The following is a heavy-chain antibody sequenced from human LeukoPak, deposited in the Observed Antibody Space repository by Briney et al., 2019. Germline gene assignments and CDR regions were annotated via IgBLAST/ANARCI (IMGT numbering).Heavy chain of an antibody. D-gene: IGHD5-12*01. CDR1: GFTFSDYY. Sequence: GGSLRLSCAASGFTFSDYYMIWIRQAPGKGLEWVSYISSSGSTIYYADSVKGRFTISRDNAKNSLYLQMNGLRAEDTAVYYCARVVATIGYDYWGQGTLVTVSS. CDR3: ARVVATIGYDY. V-gene: IGHV3-11*04. J-gene: IGHJ4*02. CDR2: ISSSGSTI.